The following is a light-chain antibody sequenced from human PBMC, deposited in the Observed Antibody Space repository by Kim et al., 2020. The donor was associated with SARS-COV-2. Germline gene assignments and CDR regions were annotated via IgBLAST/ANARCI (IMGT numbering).Light chain of an antibody. CDR2: QDR. V-gene: IGLV3-1*01. CDR1: KLGDKY. CDR3: QAWDSSTVV. J-gene: IGLJ2*01. Sequence: SYELTQPPSVSVFPGQTASITCSGDKLGDKYACWYQQKPGQSPVVVIHQDRKRPSGIPERFSGSNSGNTATLTISGTQAMDEADYYCQAWDSSTVVFGGGTQLTVL.